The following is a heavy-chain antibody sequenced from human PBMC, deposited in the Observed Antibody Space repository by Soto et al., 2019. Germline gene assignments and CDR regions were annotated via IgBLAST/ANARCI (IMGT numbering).Heavy chain of an antibody. D-gene: IGHD4-4*01. CDR1: GFTFSSYC. Sequence: PGGSLRLSCAASGFTFSSYCMSWVRQAPGKGLEWVANIKQDGSEKYYVDSVKGRFTISRDNAKNSLYLQMNSLRAEDTAVYYCARILTTVTNPDYWGQGTLVTVSS. CDR2: IKQDGSEK. CDR3: ARILTTVTNPDY. V-gene: IGHV3-7*01. J-gene: IGHJ4*02.